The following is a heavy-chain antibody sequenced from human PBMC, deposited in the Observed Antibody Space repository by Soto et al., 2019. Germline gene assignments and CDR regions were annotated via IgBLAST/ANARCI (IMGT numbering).Heavy chain of an antibody. CDR2: ISAYNGNT. J-gene: IGHJ4*02. V-gene: IGHV1-18*01. CDR3: ARCPEPTLFGRWEPFGFPDFDY. D-gene: IGHD3-3*01. Sequence: ASLKVSCKASGYTFTSYGISWVRQAPGQGLEWMGWISAYNGNTNYAQKLQGRVTMTTDTSTSTAYMELRSLRSDDAAVYYCARCPEPTLFGRWEPFGFPDFDYWGQGTLVTVSS. CDR1: GYTFTSYG.